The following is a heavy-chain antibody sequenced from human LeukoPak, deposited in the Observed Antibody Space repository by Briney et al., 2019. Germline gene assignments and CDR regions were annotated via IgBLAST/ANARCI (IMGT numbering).Heavy chain of an antibody. Sequence: ASVKVSCKASGYTFTGYYMHWVRQAPGQGLEWMGWINPNSGGTNYAQKFQGRVTMTRDTSISTAYMELIRLRSDDRAVYFCARRTILDLEYWGQGTLVTVSS. CDR2: INPNSGGT. J-gene: IGHJ4*02. CDR1: GYTFTGYY. D-gene: IGHD1-1*01. CDR3: ARRTILDLEY. V-gene: IGHV1-2*02.